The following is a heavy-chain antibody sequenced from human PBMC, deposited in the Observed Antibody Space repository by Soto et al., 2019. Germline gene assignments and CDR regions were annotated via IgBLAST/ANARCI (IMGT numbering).Heavy chain of an antibody. V-gene: IGHV3-23*01. J-gene: IGHJ3*01. CDR2: ITAGGGSTT. CDR3: AKDPLEHWLSWGAFHG. D-gene: IGHD3-9*01. Sequence: EVQLLDSGGGLVQPGGSLRLSCAASGFTFSTYAMSWVRQAPGKGLEWVSSITAGGGSTTYYAASVKGRFTISRDNPKNTLYLQMNSLRDEDSAVYYCAKDPLEHWLSWGAFHGWGQGTMVTVSS. CDR1: GFTFSTYA.